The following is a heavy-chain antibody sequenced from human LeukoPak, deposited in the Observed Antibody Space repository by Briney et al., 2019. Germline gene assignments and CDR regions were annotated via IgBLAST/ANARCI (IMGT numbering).Heavy chain of an antibody. D-gene: IGHD3-3*01. CDR3: AWSGAFTGRGSFDL. CDR1: GGSISSSSYY. V-gene: IGHV4-39*07. CDR2: INHSGST. J-gene: IGHJ3*01. Sequence: PSETLSLTCTVSGGSISSSSYYWGWIRQPPGKGLEWIGEINHSGSTNYNPSLKSRVTISVDTSKNQFSLKLSSVTAADTAVYYCAWSGAFTGRGSFDLWGQGTMVTVSS.